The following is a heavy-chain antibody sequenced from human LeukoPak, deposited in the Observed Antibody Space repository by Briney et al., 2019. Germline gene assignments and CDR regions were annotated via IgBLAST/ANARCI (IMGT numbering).Heavy chain of an antibody. J-gene: IGHJ4*02. D-gene: IGHD4-11*01. V-gene: IGHV4-39*01. CDR3: VGHLPYSNYCNY. CDR1: GGSISSSSYY. Sequence: ASETLSLTCTVSGGSISSSSYYWGWIRQPPGKGLEWIASIYYSGSTYYNPSLKSRVTISVDTSRNQFSLKLNSVTAADTAVYYCVGHLPYSNYCNYWGRGTLVTVSS. CDR2: IYYSGST.